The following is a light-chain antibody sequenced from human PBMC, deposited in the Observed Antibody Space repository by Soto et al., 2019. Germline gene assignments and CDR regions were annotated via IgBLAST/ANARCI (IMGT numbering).Light chain of an antibody. J-gene: IGKJ1*01. CDR2: GAS. CDR1: QTVSSTY. CDR3: QQNGSSPRT. Sequence: EIVLTQSPGTLSLSPGERATLSCRASQTVSSTYLAWYQQKPGQAPRLLIYGASSRATGIPDRFSGSGSGTDVTLTIRRLEPEDFAVYYCQQNGSSPRTFGQGTNVEIK. V-gene: IGKV3-20*01.